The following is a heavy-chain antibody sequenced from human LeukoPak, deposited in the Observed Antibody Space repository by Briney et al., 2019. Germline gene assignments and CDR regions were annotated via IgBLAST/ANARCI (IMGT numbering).Heavy chain of an antibody. D-gene: IGHD3-10*01. J-gene: IGHJ4*02. CDR1: GDTFTSYD. V-gene: IGHV1-8*01. Sequence: ASVKVSCKASGDTFTSYDINWVRQATGQGLEWMGWMNPKSGNTGYAQKFQGRVTMTRDTSISTAYMDLSSLRSEDTAVYYCARGPLIYGSGSYYDYWGQGTLVTVSS. CDR2: MNPKSGNT. CDR3: ARGPLIYGSGSYYDY.